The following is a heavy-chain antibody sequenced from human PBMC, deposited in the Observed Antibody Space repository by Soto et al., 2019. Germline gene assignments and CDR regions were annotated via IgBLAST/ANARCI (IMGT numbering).Heavy chain of an antibody. J-gene: IGHJ4*01. CDR2: ISGSGGST. CDR3: AKDHPGVLRYFDWLYNDYFGY. D-gene: IGHD3-9*01. V-gene: IGHV3-23*01. CDR1: GFTFSSYA. Sequence: GGSLRLSCAASGFTFSSYAMSWVRQAPGKGLEWVSAISGSGGSTYYADSVTGRFTISRDNSKNTLYLQMNSRRAEDTAVYNCAKDHPGVLRYFDWLYNDYFGYCGRGSRFTVSS.